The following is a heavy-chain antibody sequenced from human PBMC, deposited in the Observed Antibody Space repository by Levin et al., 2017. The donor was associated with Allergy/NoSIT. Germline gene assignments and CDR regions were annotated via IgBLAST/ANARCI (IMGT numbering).Heavy chain of an antibody. J-gene: IGHJ4*02. D-gene: IGHD1-26*01. CDR3: AVQRSPGIVDATMGFDY. Sequence: LSLTCAASGFTFSNYAMHWVRQAPGKGPEWVAVISYDGSGKYYADSVKGRFTISRDKSKNTLYLQVNSLKPEDTAVYYCAVQRSPGIVDATMGFDYWGQGTLVTVSS. V-gene: IGHV3-30-3*01. CDR2: ISYDGSGK. CDR1: GFTFSNYA.